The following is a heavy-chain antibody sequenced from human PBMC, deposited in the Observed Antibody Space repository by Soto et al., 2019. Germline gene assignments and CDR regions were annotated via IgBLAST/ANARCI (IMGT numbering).Heavy chain of an antibody. CDR1: GVSISNYY. V-gene: IGHV4-59*08. D-gene: IGHD6-13*01. J-gene: IGHJ6*03. CDR3: ARTKVAAGNYYYYKDV. Sequence: PSETLSLTCTVSGVSISNYYWSWIRQTPGKGLEWIGYMYYTGSTSYNPSLKSRVTTSVDTSKSQFSLKLSSVTAADTAVYYCARTKVAAGNYYYYKDVWGKGTTVTVSS. CDR2: MYYTGST.